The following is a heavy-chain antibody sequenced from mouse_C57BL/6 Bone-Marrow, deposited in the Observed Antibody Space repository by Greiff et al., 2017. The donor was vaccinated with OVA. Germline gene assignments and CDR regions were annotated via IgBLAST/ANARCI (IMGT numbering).Heavy chain of an antibody. D-gene: IGHD2-12*01. CDR2: IYPGDGDT. J-gene: IGHJ1*03. Sequence: QVQLQQSWAELVKPGASVKISCKASGYAFSSYWMNWVKQRPGKGLEWIGQIYPGDGDTNYNGKFKGKATLTADKSSSTAYMQLSSLTSEDSAVYFCASRGYYTHWYFDVWGTGTTVTVSS. V-gene: IGHV1-80*01. CDR1: GYAFSSYW. CDR3: ASRGYYTHWYFDV.